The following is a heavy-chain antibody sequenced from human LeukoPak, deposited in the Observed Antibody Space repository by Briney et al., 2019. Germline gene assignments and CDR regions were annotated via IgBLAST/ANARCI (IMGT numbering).Heavy chain of an antibody. D-gene: IGHD3-10*01. CDR2: IYSGGST. CDR3: AKDRGSSGSYYIFDY. CDR1: GFTVSSNY. Sequence: GGSLRLSCAASGFTVSSNYMSWVRQAPGKGLEWVSVIYSGGSTYYADSVKGRFTISRDNSKNTLYLQMNSLRAEDTAVYYCAKDRGSSGSYYIFDYWGQGTLVTVSS. J-gene: IGHJ4*02. V-gene: IGHV3-53*05.